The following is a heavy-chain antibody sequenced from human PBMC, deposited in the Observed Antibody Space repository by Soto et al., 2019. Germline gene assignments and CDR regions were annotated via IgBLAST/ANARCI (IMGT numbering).Heavy chain of an antibody. CDR1: GGSLSGYY. J-gene: IGHJ5*02. D-gene: IGHD3-9*01. Sequence: SETLSLTCACYGGSLSGYYWSWIRQPPEKGLEWIGEINHRGSTSYNPSLKSRVTISVDTSKNQFSLKLSSVTAADTAVYFCARGGYDILNGYSPWFDPWGQGTLVTVSS. V-gene: IGHV4-34*01. CDR3: ARGGYDILNGYSPWFDP. CDR2: INHRGST.